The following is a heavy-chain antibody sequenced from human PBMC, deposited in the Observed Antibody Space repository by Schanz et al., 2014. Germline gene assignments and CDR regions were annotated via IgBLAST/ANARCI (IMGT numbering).Heavy chain of an antibody. CDR2: ISSSGSYI. Sequence: VRLVESGGGLVQPGGSLRLSCAASGFTFRDYYMSWIRQAPGKGLEWVSSISSSGSYIHYADSVKGRFTISRDNAKNTLYLQMNSLRAEDTAVYYCARDRGYCSGGSCLTFDYWGQGTLVTVSS. CDR1: GFTFRDYY. D-gene: IGHD2-15*01. J-gene: IGHJ4*02. CDR3: ARDRGYCSGGSCLTFDY. V-gene: IGHV3-11*06.